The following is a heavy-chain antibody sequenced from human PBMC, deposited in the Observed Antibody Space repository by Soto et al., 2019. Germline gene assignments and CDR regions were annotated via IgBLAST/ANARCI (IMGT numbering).Heavy chain of an antibody. CDR1: GFTFSSYG. V-gene: IGHV3-33*01. CDR3: AREWGIGYCSGGSCPGAFDI. J-gene: IGHJ3*02. Sequence: PGGSLRLSCAASGFTFSSYGMHWVRQAPGKGLEWVAVIWYDGSNKYYADSVKGRFTISRDNSKNTLYLQMNSLRAEDTAVYYCAREWGIGYCSGGSCPGAFDIWGQGTMVTVS. D-gene: IGHD2-15*01. CDR2: IWYDGSNK.